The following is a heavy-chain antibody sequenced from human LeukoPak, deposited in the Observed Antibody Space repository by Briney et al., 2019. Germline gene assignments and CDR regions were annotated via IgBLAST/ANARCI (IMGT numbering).Heavy chain of an antibody. V-gene: IGHV1-3*01. J-gene: IGHJ4*02. Sequence: ASVKVSCKASGYTFTSYAMHWVRQAPGQRLEWMGWINAGNGNTKYSQKFQGRVTITRDTSASTAYMELSSLRSEDTAVYYCAGGGEYNYGYVDFDYWGQGTLVTVSS. CDR3: AGGGEYNYGYVDFDY. D-gene: IGHD5-18*01. CDR1: GYTFTSYA. CDR2: INAGNGNT.